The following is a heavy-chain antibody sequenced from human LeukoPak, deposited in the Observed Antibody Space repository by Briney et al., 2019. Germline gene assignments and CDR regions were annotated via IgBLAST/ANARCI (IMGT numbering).Heavy chain of an antibody. Sequence: GGSLRLSCAASGFTFSSYWMSWVRQAPGKGLEWVANIKQDGSEKYYVDSVKGRFTISRDNAKNSLYLQMNSLRAEDTAVYCCARPDCSGGSCYFDYWGQGTLVTVSS. V-gene: IGHV3-7*01. CDR3: ARPDCSGGSCYFDY. CDR1: GFTFSSYW. CDR2: IKQDGSEK. J-gene: IGHJ4*02. D-gene: IGHD2-15*01.